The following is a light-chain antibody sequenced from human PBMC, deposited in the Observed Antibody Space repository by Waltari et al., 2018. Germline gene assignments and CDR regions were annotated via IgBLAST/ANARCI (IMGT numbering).Light chain of an antibody. CDR3: TSYAGIKNWV. J-gene: IGLJ3*02. CDR2: EVT. V-gene: IGLV2-8*01. CDR1: SSDVGGYNH. Sequence: QSALTQPPSASGSPGQSVTISCTGTSSDVGGYNHVSWYQQHPGKAPKLMIYEVTERPPGAPDRFSGSKSGNTASLTVSGLQAEDEAYYYCTSYAGIKNWVFGGGTKLTVL.